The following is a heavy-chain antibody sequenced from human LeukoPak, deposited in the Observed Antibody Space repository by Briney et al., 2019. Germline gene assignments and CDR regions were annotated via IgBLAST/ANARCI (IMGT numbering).Heavy chain of an antibody. Sequence: ASVKVSFKASGGTFSSYAISWVRQAPGQGLEWMGGIIPIFGTANYAQKFQGRVTITADESTSTAYMELSSLRSEDTAVYYCARAPYYYDSSGYYWHYFDYWGQGTLVTVSS. CDR2: IIPIFGTA. J-gene: IGHJ4*02. CDR3: ARAPYYYDSSGYYWHYFDY. D-gene: IGHD3-22*01. CDR1: GGTFSSYA. V-gene: IGHV1-69*13.